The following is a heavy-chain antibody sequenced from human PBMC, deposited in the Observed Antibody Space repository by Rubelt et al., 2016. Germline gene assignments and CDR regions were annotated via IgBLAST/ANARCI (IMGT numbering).Heavy chain of an antibody. J-gene: IGHJ4*02. CDR1: GGTFSSYA. D-gene: IGHD2-2*01. CDR3: PRVDVVDWAHDDS. V-gene: IGHV1-69*09. CDR2: IIPILGIA. Sequence: QVQLVQSGAEVKKPGSSVTVSCKASGGTFSSYAISWVRQAPGQGLEWMGRIIPILGIANYALKFRVRVTITADKSTSTAETELGSLRSEETAVYYCPRVDVVDWAHDDSWGQGTLVTVSS.